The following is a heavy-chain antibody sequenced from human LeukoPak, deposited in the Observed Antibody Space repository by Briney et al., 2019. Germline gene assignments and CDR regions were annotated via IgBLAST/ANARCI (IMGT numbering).Heavy chain of an antibody. V-gene: IGHV4-59*01. D-gene: IGHD2-21*02. Sequence: PSETLSLTCTVPGGSISTYYWSWIRQPPGKGLEWIGYIYYSGSTNYNPSLKSRVAISVDTSKNLFSLKLSSVTAADTAMYYCARDRYGGNSHYFDYWGQGTLVTVSS. J-gene: IGHJ4*02. CDR1: GGSISTYY. CDR2: IYYSGST. CDR3: ARDRYGGNSHYFDY.